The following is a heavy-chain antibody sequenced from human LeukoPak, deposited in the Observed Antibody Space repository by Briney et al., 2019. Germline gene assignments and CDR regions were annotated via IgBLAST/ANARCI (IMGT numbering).Heavy chain of an antibody. D-gene: IGHD3-10*01. V-gene: IGHV4-61*09. CDR3: ARDAKYYYGSRTYFFFEY. J-gene: IGHJ4*02. CDR2: IYTSGTT. CDR1: GGSISSSSYY. Sequence: SETLSLTCTVSGGSISSSSYYWSWIRQPAGKGLEWIGHIYTSGTTNCNPSLKSRVTMSIDTSKNQFSLKLSSVTAADTAIYYCARDAKYYYGSRTYFFFEYWGQGTLLTVSS.